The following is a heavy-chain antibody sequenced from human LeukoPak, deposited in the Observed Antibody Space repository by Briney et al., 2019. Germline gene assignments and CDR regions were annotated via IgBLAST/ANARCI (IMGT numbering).Heavy chain of an antibody. CDR2: IYYSGST. CDR1: GGSIGSYY. D-gene: IGHD3-10*01. CDR3: ASGSGLMDY. J-gene: IGHJ4*02. Sequence: SETLSLTCTVSGGSIGSYYWSWIRQPPGKGLEWIGYIYYSGSTNCNPSLKSRVTISVDTSKNQFSLKLSSVTAADTAVYYCASGSGLMDYWGQGTLVTVSS. V-gene: IGHV4-59*08.